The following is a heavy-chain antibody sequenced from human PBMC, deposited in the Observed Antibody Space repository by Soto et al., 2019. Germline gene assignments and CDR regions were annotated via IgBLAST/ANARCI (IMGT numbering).Heavy chain of an antibody. CDR1: GGTFSSYA. D-gene: IGHD3-16*01. CDR2: IIPIFGTA. J-gene: IGHJ5*02. CDR3: ARSGFIPSWFDP. V-gene: IGHV1-69*13. Sequence: SVKVSCKASGGTFSSYAISWVRQAPGQGLEWMGGIIPIFGTANYAQKFQGRVTITADESTSTAYMELSSLRSEDTAVYYCARSGFIPSWFDPWGQGTLVTVSS.